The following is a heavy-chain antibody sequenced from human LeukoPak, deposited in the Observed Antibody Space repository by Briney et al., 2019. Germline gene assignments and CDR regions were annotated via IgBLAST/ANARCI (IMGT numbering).Heavy chain of an antibody. Sequence: SETLSLTCTVSGGSISSYYWSWIRQPPGKGLEWIGYIYYSGSTNYNPSLKSRVTMSVDTSKNQFSLKLSSVTAADTAVYYCAREGDSSSWSGNWFDPWSQGTLVTVSS. CDR2: IYYSGST. CDR1: GGSISSYY. J-gene: IGHJ5*02. CDR3: AREGDSSSWSGNWFDP. V-gene: IGHV4-59*12. D-gene: IGHD6-13*01.